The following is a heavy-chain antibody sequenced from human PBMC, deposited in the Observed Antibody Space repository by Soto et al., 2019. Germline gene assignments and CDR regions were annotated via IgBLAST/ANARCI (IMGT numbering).Heavy chain of an antibody. V-gene: IGHV4-59*01. D-gene: IGHD2-15*01. CDR1: GGSSSSYY. CDR3: ARAVWYCSAGTCYSEIDY. Sequence: SETLSLTCTVSGGSSSSYYWNWVRQPPGKGLEWIGYISYSGSTNYNPSLKSRVTISVDTSKNQFSLKLSSVTAADTAVYYCARAVWYCSAGTCYSEIDYWGQGALVTV. CDR2: ISYSGST. J-gene: IGHJ4*02.